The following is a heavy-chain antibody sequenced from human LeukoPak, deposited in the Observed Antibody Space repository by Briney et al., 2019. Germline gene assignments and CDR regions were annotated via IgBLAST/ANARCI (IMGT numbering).Heavy chain of an antibody. J-gene: IGHJ4*02. CDR3: AKASYGDYAGYFDY. Sequence: GRSLRLSCAASGFTFDDYAMHWVRQAPGKGLGWVSGISWNSGSIGYADSVKGRFTISRDNAKNSLYLQMNSLRAEDTALYYCAKASYGDYAGYFDYWGQGTLVTVSS. D-gene: IGHD4-17*01. V-gene: IGHV3-9*01. CDR1: GFTFDDYA. CDR2: ISWNSGSI.